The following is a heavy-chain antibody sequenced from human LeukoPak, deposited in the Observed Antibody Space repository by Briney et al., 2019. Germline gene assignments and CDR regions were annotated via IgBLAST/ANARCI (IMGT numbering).Heavy chain of an antibody. CDR3: ARVGPGTVVTGNYDY. Sequence: ASVKVSCKASGYTFTGYYMHWVRHAPGQGLEWMGWINPNSGGTNYAQKFQGRVTMTRDTSISTAYMELSRLRSDDTAVYYCARVGPGTVVTGNYDYWGQGTLVTVSS. V-gene: IGHV1-2*02. CDR1: GYTFTGYY. J-gene: IGHJ4*02. CDR2: INPNSGGT. D-gene: IGHD4-23*01.